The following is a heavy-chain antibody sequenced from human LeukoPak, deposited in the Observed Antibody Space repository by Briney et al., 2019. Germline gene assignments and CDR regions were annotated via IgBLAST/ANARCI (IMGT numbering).Heavy chain of an antibody. V-gene: IGHV3-74*01. J-gene: IGHJ4*02. CDR2: INSDGSST. Sequence: GGSLRLSCAASGFTFSRYWMHWVRQAPGKGLVWVSRINSDGSSTSYADSVKGRFTISRDDAKNTLYLQMNSLRAEDTAVYYCASDAKYQLLGSYFDYWGQGTLVTVSS. CDR1: GFTFSRYW. CDR3: ASDAKYQLLGSYFDY. D-gene: IGHD2-2*01.